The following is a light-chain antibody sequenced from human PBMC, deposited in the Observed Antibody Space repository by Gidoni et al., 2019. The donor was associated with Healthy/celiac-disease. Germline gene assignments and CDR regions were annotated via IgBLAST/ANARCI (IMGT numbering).Light chain of an antibody. Sequence: DIVMTQSPDSLAVALGERATINCKSSQSVLYNSNNKNYLAWYQQKPGQPPKLLISWASTRESGVPDRFSGSGSGTDFTLTISSLQAEDVAVYYCQQYYTTPYTFGQXTKVEIK. CDR2: WAS. CDR1: QSVLYNSNNKNY. CDR3: QQYYTTPYT. J-gene: IGKJ2*01. V-gene: IGKV4-1*01.